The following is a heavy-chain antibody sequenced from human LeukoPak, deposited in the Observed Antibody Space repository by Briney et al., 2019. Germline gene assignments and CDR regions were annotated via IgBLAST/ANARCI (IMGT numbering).Heavy chain of an antibody. CDR2: IYSGGNT. Sequence: PGGSLRLSCAASGFTVSNPYMNWVSQAPGKGLEWVSVIYSGGNTYYADSVKGRFTISRDNSKNTLYLQMNSLRAEDTAVYYCARDYVWGSYRFHDAFDIWGQGTMVTVSS. J-gene: IGHJ3*02. CDR1: GFTVSNPY. CDR3: ARDYVWGSYRFHDAFDI. D-gene: IGHD3-16*02. V-gene: IGHV3-53*01.